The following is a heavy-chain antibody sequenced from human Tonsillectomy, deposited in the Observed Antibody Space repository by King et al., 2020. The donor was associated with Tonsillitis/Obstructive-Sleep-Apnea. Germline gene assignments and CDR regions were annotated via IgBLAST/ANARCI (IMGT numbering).Heavy chain of an antibody. J-gene: IGHJ4*02. D-gene: IGHD3-16*02. CDR3: AGHDGLVPLSPLDY. CDR2: IYHRGST. V-gene: IGHV4-4*02. Sequence: QLQESGPGLVKPSGTLSLTCGVSGGSISSSNWWSWVRQPPGKGLEWIGEIYHRGSTNYNPSLKSRVTISVDTSKNQFSLKLTSVTAADTAIYYCAGHDGLVPLSPLDYWGQGTLVTVSS. CDR1: GGSISSSNW.